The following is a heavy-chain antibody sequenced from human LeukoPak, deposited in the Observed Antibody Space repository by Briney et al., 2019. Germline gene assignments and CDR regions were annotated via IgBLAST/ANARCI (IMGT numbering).Heavy chain of an antibody. D-gene: IGHD6-19*01. CDR1: GFTFSDYY. Sequence: GGSLRLSCAASGFTFSDYYMSWIRQAPGKGLEWVSYISSSGSTIYYADSVKGRFTISRDNAKNSLYLQMNSLRAEGTAVYYCAKDDSGWAMYYFDYWGQGTLVTVSS. J-gene: IGHJ4*02. CDR2: ISSSGSTI. CDR3: AKDDSGWAMYYFDY. V-gene: IGHV3-11*01.